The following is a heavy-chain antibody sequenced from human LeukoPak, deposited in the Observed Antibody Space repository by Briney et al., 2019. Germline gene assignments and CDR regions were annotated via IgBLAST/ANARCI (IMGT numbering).Heavy chain of an antibody. D-gene: IGHD2-15*01. CDR1: VYTFTNYG. CDR2: ISAHNGNT. CDR3: AREGYCSGGSCYPGVPDY. J-gene: IGHJ4*02. Sequence: ASVKVSCKASVYTFTNYGISWVRQAPGQGLEYMGWISAHNGNTNYAQKLQDRVTMTTDTSTGTACMELKSLRSDDTAVYYCAREGYCSGGSCYPGVPDYWGQGTLVTVSS. V-gene: IGHV1-18*01.